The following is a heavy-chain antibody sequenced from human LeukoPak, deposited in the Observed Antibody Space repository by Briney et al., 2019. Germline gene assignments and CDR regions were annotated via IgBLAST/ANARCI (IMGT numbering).Heavy chain of an antibody. CDR2: ISYDGSNK. CDR3: AKSPQWLVPTLDY. Sequence: PGGSLRLSCAASGFTFSAYGMHWVRQAPGKGLEWVAVISYDGSNKYYADSVKGRFTISRDNSKNTLYLQMNSLRAEDTAVCYCAKSPQWLVPTLDYWGQGTLVTVSS. V-gene: IGHV3-30*18. D-gene: IGHD6-19*01. J-gene: IGHJ4*02. CDR1: GFTFSAYG.